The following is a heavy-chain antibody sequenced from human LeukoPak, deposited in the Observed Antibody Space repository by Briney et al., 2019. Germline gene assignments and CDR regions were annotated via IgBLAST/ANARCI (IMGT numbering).Heavy chain of an antibody. J-gene: IGHJ6*04. V-gene: IGHV4-59*01. CDR1: GGSISSYY. D-gene: IGHD6-19*01. Sequence: SETLSLTCTVSGGSISSYYWSWIRQPPGKGLEWIGYIYYSGSTNYDPSLKSRVTISVDTSKNQFSLKLSSVTAADTAVYYCARDHQWLAQKYGMDVLGKGTTVTVSS. CDR3: ARDHQWLAQKYGMDV. CDR2: IYYSGST.